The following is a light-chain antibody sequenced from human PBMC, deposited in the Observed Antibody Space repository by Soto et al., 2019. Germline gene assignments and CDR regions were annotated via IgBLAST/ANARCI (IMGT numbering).Light chain of an antibody. V-gene: IGLV4-69*01. J-gene: IGLJ2*01. CDR1: SGHSSYA. CDR3: QTWGTGIVV. CDR2: LNSDGSH. Sequence: QPVLTQSPSASASLGASVKLTCTLISGHSSYAIAWHQQQPEKGPRYWMKLNSDGSHSKGDGIPDRFSGSSSGAERYLTISSLQSEDEADYYCQTWGTGIVVFGGRTKLTVL.